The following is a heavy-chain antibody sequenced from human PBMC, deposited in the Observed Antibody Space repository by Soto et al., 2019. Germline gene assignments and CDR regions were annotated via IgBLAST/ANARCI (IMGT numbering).Heavy chain of an antibody. V-gene: IGHV1-69*06. CDR2: TIPVFNTA. CDR3: ARVFYGSGNYYTGISAFAI. Sequence: QVQLEQSGAEVKKPGSSVKVSCKASGGTLSDHGVAWLRQAPGQGLEWMGGTIPVFNTAKYAQKFQGIVTVTAVKFTNIAYMLLSSLLLEDTAFYFCARVFYGSGNYYTGISAFAIWVQGTMVIGSS. CDR1: GGTLSDHG. D-gene: IGHD3-10*01. J-gene: IGHJ3*02.